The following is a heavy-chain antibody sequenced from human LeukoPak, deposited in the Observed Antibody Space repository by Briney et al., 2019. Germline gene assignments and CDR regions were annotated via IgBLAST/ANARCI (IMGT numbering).Heavy chain of an antibody. J-gene: IGHJ4*02. CDR3: ARDQRYCSSSSCPWEPFDY. CDR1: GFTFSSYS. CDR2: ISSSSSYI. Sequence: GGSLRLSCAASGFTFSSYSMNWVRQAPGKGLEWVSSISSSSSYIYCADSVKGRFTISRDNAKNSLYLQMNSLRAEDTAVYYCARDQRYCSSSSCPWEPFDYWGQGTLVTVSS. V-gene: IGHV3-21*04. D-gene: IGHD2-2*01.